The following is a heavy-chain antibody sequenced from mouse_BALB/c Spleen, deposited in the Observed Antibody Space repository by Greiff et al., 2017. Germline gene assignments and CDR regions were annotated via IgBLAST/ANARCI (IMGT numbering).Heavy chain of an antibody. CDR2: IDPSDSYT. D-gene: IGHD1-1*02. J-gene: IGHJ3*01. V-gene: IGHV1-69*02. CDR1: GYTFTSYW. Sequence: VQLQQPGAELVKPGASVKLSCKASGYTFTSYWMHWVKQRPGQGLEWIGEIDPSDSYTNYNQKFKGKATLTVDKSSSTAYMQLSSLTSEDSAVYYCARQELWEGGFAYWGQGTLVTVSA. CDR3: ARQELWEGGFAY.